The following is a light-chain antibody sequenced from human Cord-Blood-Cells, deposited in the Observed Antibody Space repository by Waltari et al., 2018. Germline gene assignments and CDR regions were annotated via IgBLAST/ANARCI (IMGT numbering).Light chain of an antibody. CDR1: SRDVGRYNL. CDR3: CSDAGSSTYV. J-gene: IGLJ1*01. V-gene: IGLV2-23*01. CDR2: EGS. Sequence: QSALTQPASVSGSPGQSITISCTGTSRDVGRYNLVSWYQQHPGKAPKLLIYEGSKRPAGVSNRFSGAKSGNTASLTISGRHAEDEADYYCCSDAGSSTYVFGTGTKVTVL.